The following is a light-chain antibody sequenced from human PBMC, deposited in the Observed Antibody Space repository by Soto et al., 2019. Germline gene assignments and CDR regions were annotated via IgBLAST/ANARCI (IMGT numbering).Light chain of an antibody. CDR3: GADHSSGSNFVFVV. Sequence: QTVVTQPPSASASLGASVTLTCTLSSGYSNYKVDWYQQRPGKGPRFVMRVGTGGIVGSKGDGIPDRFSVLGSGLNRYLTIKNIQEEDESDYHCGADHSSGSNFVFVVFGGGTKHTVL. J-gene: IGLJ2*01. CDR2: VGTGGIVG. V-gene: IGLV9-49*01. CDR1: SGYSNYK.